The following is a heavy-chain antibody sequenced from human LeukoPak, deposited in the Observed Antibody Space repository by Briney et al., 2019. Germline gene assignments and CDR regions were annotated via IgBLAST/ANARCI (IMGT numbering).Heavy chain of an antibody. J-gene: IGHJ4*02. V-gene: IGHV3-30*02. CDR3: AKDLMSIKALIPWDY. D-gene: IGHD2-21*01. CDR1: GFTFTSFG. Sequence: PGGSLRLSCAASGFTFTSFGMLWVRQAPGKGLEWVAFIRNDGDVIYYAESVKGRFTISRDNSKNTVYLQLNSLRAEDTAVYYCAKDLMSIKALIPWDYWGQGTLVTVSP. CDR2: IRNDGDVI.